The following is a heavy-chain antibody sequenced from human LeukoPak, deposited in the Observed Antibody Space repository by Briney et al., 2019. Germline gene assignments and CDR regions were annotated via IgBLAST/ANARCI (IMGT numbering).Heavy chain of an antibody. D-gene: IGHD2/OR15-2a*01. CDR3: AKGEYPLPYYYYMGV. Sequence: LPGGSLRLSCAASGFTFSSYAMSWVRQAPGKGLEWVSAISGSGGSTYYADSVKGRFTISRDNSKNTLYLQMNSLRAEDTAVYYCAKGEYPLPYYYYMGVWGKGTTVTVSS. CDR2: ISGSGGST. J-gene: IGHJ6*03. CDR1: GFTFSSYA. V-gene: IGHV3-23*01.